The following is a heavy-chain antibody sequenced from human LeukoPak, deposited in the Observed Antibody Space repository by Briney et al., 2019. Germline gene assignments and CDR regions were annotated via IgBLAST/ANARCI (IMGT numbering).Heavy chain of an antibody. CDR2: INQSGSP. J-gene: IGHJ6*03. CDR1: GGSFSGYH. Sequence: PSETLSLTCAVYGGSFSGYHWHWIRHLPGKGLEWIGEINQSGSPKENPSLKSRVTISVDTSKNQFSLKLSSLTAADTAMYYCARREPHGDYGGKIRYYYYMDVWGKGTTITISS. V-gene: IGHV4-34*01. CDR3: ARREPHGDYGGKIRYYYYMDV. D-gene: IGHD4-23*01.